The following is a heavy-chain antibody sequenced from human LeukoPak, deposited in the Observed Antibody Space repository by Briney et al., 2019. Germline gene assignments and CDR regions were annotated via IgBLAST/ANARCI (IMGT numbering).Heavy chain of an antibody. CDR3: ARDPSFERTPHY. CDR2: IWYDGSNK. D-gene: IGHD1-26*01. J-gene: IGHJ4*02. CDR1: GFTFSSYG. Sequence: PGRSLRLSCAASGFTFSSYGMHWVRQAPGKGLEWVAVIWYDGSNKYYADSVKGRFTISRDNSKNTLYLQMNSPRAEDTAVYYCARDPSFERTPHYWGQGTLVTVSS. V-gene: IGHV3-33*01.